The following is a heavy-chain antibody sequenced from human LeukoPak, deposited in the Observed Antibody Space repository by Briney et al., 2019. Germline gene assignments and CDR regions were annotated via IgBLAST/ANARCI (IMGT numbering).Heavy chain of an antibody. Sequence: GGSLRLSCAASGFTFSSYAMSWVRQAPGKGLQWVSAISGSGGSTYYADSVKGRFTISRDNSKNTLYLQMNSLRAEDTAVYYCAKDLPLYCGGDCYQDYWGQGTLVTVSS. V-gene: IGHV3-23*01. CDR2: ISGSGGST. D-gene: IGHD2-21*02. J-gene: IGHJ4*02. CDR3: AKDLPLYCGGDCYQDY. CDR1: GFTFSSYA.